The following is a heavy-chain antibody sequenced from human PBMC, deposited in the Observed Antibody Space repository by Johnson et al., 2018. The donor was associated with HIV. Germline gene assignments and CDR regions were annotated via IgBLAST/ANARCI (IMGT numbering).Heavy chain of an antibody. Sequence: VLLVESGGGLVQPGGSLRLSCAASGFTVSTYYMTWVRQASGKGLELVSLLYSSGKTYYADSVKGRFTISRDNSKNTLYLQMNSLRAEDTAVYYCAREGAAAGPTDAFDIWGQGTMVTVSS. CDR2: LYSSGKT. CDR1: GFTVSTYY. J-gene: IGHJ3*02. V-gene: IGHV3-66*03. CDR3: AREGAAAGPTDAFDI. D-gene: IGHD6-13*01.